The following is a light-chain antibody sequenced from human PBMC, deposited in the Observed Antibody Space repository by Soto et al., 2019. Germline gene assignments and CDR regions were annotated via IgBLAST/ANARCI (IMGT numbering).Light chain of an antibody. Sequence: QSVLTQPASVSGSPGQSITISCTGTSSDIGDYNYVSWYQQRPEKAPELMIYGVNNRPPGVSNRFSGSKSGNTASLTISGLQAEDEADYYCSSYTSSITYVFGTGTSHRP. V-gene: IGLV2-14*01. CDR1: SSDIGDYNY. CDR3: SSYTSSITYV. J-gene: IGLJ1*01. CDR2: GVN.